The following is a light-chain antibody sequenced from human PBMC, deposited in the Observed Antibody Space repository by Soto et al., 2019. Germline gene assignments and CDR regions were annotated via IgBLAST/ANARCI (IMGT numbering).Light chain of an antibody. CDR1: QRVSSNY. J-gene: IGKJ1*01. CDR2: GAS. Sequence: EIVLTQPPGTLSLSPGERATLSCSAAQRVSSNYLAWYQQKPGQAPRLLIYGASTRATGIPDRFSGSGSGTDFSLTISRLRPEDFAVYYCQQYGNSPQTFGQGTKVDIK. CDR3: QQYGNSPQT. V-gene: IGKV3-20*01.